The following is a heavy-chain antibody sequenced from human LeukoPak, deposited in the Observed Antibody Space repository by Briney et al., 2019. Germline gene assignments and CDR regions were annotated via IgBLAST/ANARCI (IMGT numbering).Heavy chain of an antibody. CDR2: ISGSGGST. D-gene: IGHD3-10*01. CDR1: GFTFSTFG. V-gene: IGHV3-23*01. CDR3: AREPMGGWFDP. Sequence: GRSLRLSCTASGFTFSTFGMHWVRQAPGKGLEWVSAISGSGGSTYYADSVKGRFTISRDNSKNTLYLQMNSLRAEDTAVYYCAREPMGGWFDPWGQGTLVTVSS. J-gene: IGHJ5*02.